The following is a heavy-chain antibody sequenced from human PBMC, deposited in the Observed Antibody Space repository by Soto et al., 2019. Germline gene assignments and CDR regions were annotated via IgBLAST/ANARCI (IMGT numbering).Heavy chain of an antibody. Sequence: QEQLAESGGGVVQPGRSLRLSCTSSGFIFSGYGMHWVRQAPGTGLEWVAVISHAGSITHHAASVKGRFTISRDNSKNALYLQMNSLRAEDTAVYYCAKEQKKCLDIWGRGTLVSVSS. CDR1: GFIFSGYG. J-gene: IGHJ2*01. CDR3: AKEQKKCLDI. CDR2: ISHAGSIT. V-gene: IGHV3-30*18.